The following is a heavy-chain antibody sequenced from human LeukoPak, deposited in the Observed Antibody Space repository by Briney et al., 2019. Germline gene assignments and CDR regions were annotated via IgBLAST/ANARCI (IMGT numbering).Heavy chain of an antibody. V-gene: IGHV4-39*02. J-gene: IGHJ5*02. D-gene: IGHD1-26*01. CDR2: IYYSGST. Sequence: SETLSLTCTVSGGSISSSSYYWGWIHQPPGKGLEWIGSIYYSGSTYYNPSLKSRVTISVDTSKNQFSLKLSSVTAADTAVYYCARESGSYPNWFDPWGQGTLVTVSS. CDR3: ARESGSYPNWFDP. CDR1: GGSISSSSYY.